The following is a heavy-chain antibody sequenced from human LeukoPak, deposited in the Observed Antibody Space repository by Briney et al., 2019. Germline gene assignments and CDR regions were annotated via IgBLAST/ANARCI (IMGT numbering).Heavy chain of an antibody. CDR2: IRYDGSNK. D-gene: IGHD1-26*01. Sequence: AGGSLRLSCAASGFTFSSYGMHWVRQAPGKGLEWVAFIRYDGSNKYYADSVKGRFTISRDNSKNTLYLQMNSLRAEDTAVYYCAKAPTTAYYYYYMDVWGKGTTVTVSS. CDR1: GFTFSSYG. J-gene: IGHJ6*03. V-gene: IGHV3-30*02. CDR3: AKAPTTAYYYYYMDV.